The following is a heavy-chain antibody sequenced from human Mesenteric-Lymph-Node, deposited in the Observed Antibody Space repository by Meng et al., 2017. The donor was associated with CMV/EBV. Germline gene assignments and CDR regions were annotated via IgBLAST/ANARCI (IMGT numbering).Heavy chain of an antibody. V-gene: IGHV1-18*01. CDR3: ARDLCTNTSCPIFDY. CDR2: ISAYDGNT. CDR1: GYTFNSYG. D-gene: IGHD2-2*01. Sequence: SGYTFNSYGFSWVRKAPGQGLEWMAWISAYDGNTDYAQKFQGRVTMTTDTSTNTAYMELRSLRSDDTALYYCARDLCTNTSCPIFDYWGQGTLVTVSS. J-gene: IGHJ4*02.